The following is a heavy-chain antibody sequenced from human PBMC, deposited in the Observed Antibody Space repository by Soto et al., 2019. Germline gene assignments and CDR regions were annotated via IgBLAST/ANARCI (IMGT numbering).Heavy chain of an antibody. CDR3: ASNYYWKRSRIAAAGSFDY. CDR2: IIPIFGTA. J-gene: IGHJ4*02. V-gene: IGHV1-69*13. CDR1: GGTFSSYA. Sequence: ASVKVSCKASGGTFSSYAISWVRQAPGQGLEWMGGIIPIFGTANYAQKFQGRVTITADESTSTAYMQLSSLRSEDTAVYYCASNYYWKRSRIAAAGSFDYWGQGTLVTVSS. D-gene: IGHD6-13*01.